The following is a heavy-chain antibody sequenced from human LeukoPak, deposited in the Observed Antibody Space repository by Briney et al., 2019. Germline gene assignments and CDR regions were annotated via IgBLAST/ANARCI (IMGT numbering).Heavy chain of an antibody. J-gene: IGHJ4*02. CDR2: ISSSSSTI. CDR3: ARIDYYDSSGYDY. Sequence: GGSLRLSCAASGLTFSSYSMNWVRQAPGKGPEWVSYISSSSSTIYYADSVKGRFTISRDNAKNSLYLQMNSLRDEDTAVYYCARIDYYDSSGYDYWGQGTLVTVSS. D-gene: IGHD3-22*01. V-gene: IGHV3-48*02. CDR1: GLTFSSYS.